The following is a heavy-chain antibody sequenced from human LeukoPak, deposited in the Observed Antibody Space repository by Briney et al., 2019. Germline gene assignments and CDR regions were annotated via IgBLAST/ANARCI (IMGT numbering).Heavy chain of an antibody. Sequence: RRGESLKISCKGSGYSFTNYWIAWVRQMPGKGLEWMGIIYPGDSDTRYSPSFQGQVTISVDKSISTAYLQWSSLKASDTAIYYCARRWYDSVWGSYVLDYWGQGTLVTVSS. J-gene: IGHJ4*02. CDR2: IYPGDSDT. D-gene: IGHD3-16*01. CDR3: ARRWYDSVWGSYVLDY. CDR1: GYSFTNYW. V-gene: IGHV5-51*01.